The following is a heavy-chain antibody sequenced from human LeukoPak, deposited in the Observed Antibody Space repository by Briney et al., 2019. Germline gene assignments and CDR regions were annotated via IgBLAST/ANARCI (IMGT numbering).Heavy chain of an antibody. V-gene: IGHV3-30-3*01. CDR3: ARGYYYGTGSYYLGYYYGMDV. CDR1: GFTFSSYA. Sequence: PGGSLRLSCAASGFTFSSYAMHWVRQAPGKGLEWVAVISYDGSNKYYADSVKGRFTISRDNSKNTLYLQMNSLRAEDTAVYYCARGYYYGTGSYYLGYYYGMDVWGQGTTVTVSS. J-gene: IGHJ6*02. CDR2: ISYDGSNK. D-gene: IGHD3-10*01.